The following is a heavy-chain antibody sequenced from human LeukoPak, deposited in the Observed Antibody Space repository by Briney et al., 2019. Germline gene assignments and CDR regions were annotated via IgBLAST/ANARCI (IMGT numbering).Heavy chain of an antibody. CDR2: ISWNSGSI. D-gene: IGHD3-10*01. CDR3: AWFGEFRP. CDR1: GFTFDDYA. Sequence: GGSLRLSCAASGFTFDDYAMHWVRQAPGKGLEWVSGISWNSGSIGYADSVKGRFTISRDNAKNSLYLQMNSLRAEDTALYYCAWFGEFRPWGQGTLVTVSS. J-gene: IGHJ4*02. V-gene: IGHV3-9*01.